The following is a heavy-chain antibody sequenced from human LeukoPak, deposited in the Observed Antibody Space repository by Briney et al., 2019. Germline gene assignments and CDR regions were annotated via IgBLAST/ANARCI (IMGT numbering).Heavy chain of an antibody. V-gene: IGHV1-69*13. CDR2: IIPIFGTA. CDR3: ARLSGNVVVPAAIRDY. D-gene: IGHD2-2*01. J-gene: IGHJ4*02. Sequence: SVKVSCKASGGTFSSYAISWVRQAPGQGLEGMGGIIPIFGTANYAQKFQGRVTITADESTSTAYMELSSLRSEDTAVYYCARLSGNVVVPAAIRDYWGQGTLVTVSS. CDR1: GGTFSSYA.